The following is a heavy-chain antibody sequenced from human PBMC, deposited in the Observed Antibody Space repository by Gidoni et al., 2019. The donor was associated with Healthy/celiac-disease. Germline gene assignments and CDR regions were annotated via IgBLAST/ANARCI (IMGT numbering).Heavy chain of an antibody. CDR1: GFTFVSSA. CDR3: AKFRGKYGDYNDAFDI. J-gene: IGHJ3*02. D-gene: IGHD4-17*01. CDR2: ISGSGGST. Sequence: EVQLLESGGGLVQPGVSLRLSCAASGFTFVSSAMSWVRQAPGKGLEWVSAISGSGGSTYYADSVKGRFTISRDNSKNTLYLQMNSLRAEDTAVYYCAKFRGKYGDYNDAFDIWGQGTMVTVSS. V-gene: IGHV3-23*01.